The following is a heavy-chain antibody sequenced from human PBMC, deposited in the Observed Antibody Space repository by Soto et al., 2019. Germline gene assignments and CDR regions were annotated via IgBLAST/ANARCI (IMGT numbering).Heavy chain of an antibody. Sequence: DVQLVQSGAEVKKPGESLKISCKASGFNFGGSWIGWVRQMPGKGLEWMGIIHPGTSDTRYSPSFQGQVTMSADKSINTTYLQWRSLKPSDNATYYCATGGFIGTPPEYWGQGTRVTVSS. V-gene: IGHV5-51*01. CDR1: GFNFGGSW. CDR3: ATGGFIGTPPEY. CDR2: IHPGTSDT. D-gene: IGHD1-7*01. J-gene: IGHJ4*02.